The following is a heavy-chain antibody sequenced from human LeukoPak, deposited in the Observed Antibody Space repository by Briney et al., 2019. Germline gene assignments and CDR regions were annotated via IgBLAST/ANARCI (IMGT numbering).Heavy chain of an antibody. CDR3: ARDPSGQYG. Sequence: PGGSLRLSCAASGFTFSDHAMSWVRQAPAKGLEWVSSINGNGGGSYYIDSVKGRFTVSRDNSKNTLYLQMNSLRAEDTAVYYCARDPSGQYGWGQGTLVTVSS. D-gene: IGHD4-17*01. V-gene: IGHV3-23*01. CDR1: GFTFSDHA. J-gene: IGHJ4*02. CDR2: INGNGGGS.